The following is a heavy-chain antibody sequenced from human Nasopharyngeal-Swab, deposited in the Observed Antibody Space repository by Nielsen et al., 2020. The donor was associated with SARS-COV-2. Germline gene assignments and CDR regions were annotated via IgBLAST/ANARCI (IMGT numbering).Heavy chain of an antibody. CDR3: SRHGGDDYVWGSHHTGWFDP. Sequence: GESLKISCKGSGYSFTSYCISWVRQMPGKGLEWMGRIDPSDSYTNYSPSFQGHVTISADKSISTAYLQWSSLKASDTAMYYCSRHGGDDYVWGSHHTGWFDPWGQGTLVTVSS. CDR2: IDPSDSYT. D-gene: IGHD3-16*02. J-gene: IGHJ5*02. CDR1: GYSFTSYC. V-gene: IGHV5-10-1*01.